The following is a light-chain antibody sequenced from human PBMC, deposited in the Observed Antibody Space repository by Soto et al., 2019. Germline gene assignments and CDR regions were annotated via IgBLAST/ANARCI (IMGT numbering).Light chain of an antibody. CDR2: KDI. CDR1: ALPKHY. J-gene: IGLJ2*01. V-gene: IGLV3-25*02. CDR3: QLEDSSGTPV. Sequence: SYELTQPPSVSVSPGQTARITCSGDALPKHYAYWYQQKPGQAPVLLIYKDIDRPSGIPERFSGSSSGTTTVTLTISGVQADDEADYYCQLEDSSGTPVFGGGTKLTVL.